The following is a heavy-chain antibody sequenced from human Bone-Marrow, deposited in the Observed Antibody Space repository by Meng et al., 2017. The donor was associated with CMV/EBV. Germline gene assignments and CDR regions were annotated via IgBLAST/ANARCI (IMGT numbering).Heavy chain of an antibody. J-gene: IGHJ5*02. CDR1: GYTFTSYG. D-gene: IGHD3-22*01. Sequence: QGRLVQAGAEVKKPGASVKVSCKASGYTFTSYGISWVRQAPGQGLEWMGWISAYNGNTNYAQKLQGRVTMTTDTSTSTAYMELRSLRSDDTAVYYCARDLGDYYDSSGYYYGNWFDPWGQGTLVTVSS. CDR3: ARDLGDYYDSSGYYYGNWFDP. CDR2: ISAYNGNT. V-gene: IGHV1-18*01.